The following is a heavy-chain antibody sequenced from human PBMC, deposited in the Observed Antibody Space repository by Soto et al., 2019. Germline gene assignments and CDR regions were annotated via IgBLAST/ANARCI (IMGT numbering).Heavy chain of an antibody. CDR2: ISYDGSNK. Sequence: HPGGSLRLSCTASGFTFSNYAMPWVRQAPGKGLEWVSVISYDGSNKYYAESVKGRFTISRDNSKNTLYLQMNSLRPEDTAVHYCARAASVHYDSSTYPPGRYWGQGTLVTVSS. CDR3: ARAASVHYDSSTYPPGRY. D-gene: IGHD3-22*01. V-gene: IGHV3-30-3*01. CDR1: GFTFSNYA. J-gene: IGHJ4*02.